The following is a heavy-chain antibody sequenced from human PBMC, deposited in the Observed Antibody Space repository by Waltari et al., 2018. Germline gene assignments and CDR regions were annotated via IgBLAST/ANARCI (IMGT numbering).Heavy chain of an antibody. D-gene: IGHD2-15*01. J-gene: IGHJ3*02. CDR3: ARAGCSGGSCYGAFDI. V-gene: IGHV1-69*05. CDR2: IIPIFGTA. CDR1: GGTFSSYA. Sequence: QVQLVQSGAEVKKPGSSVKVSCKASGGTFSSYAISWVRQAPGQGLEWMGGIIPIFGTANYARKFQGRVTITTDESTSTAYMELSSLRSEDTAVYYCARAGCSGGSCYGAFDIWGQGTMVTVSS.